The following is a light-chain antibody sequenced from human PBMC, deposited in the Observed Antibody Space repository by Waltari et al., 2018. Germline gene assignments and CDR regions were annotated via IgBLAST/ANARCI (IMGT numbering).Light chain of an antibody. CDR1: SSTIGNNY. CDR3: GTWDSSLTALRVL. Sequence: QSVLTQPPSVSAAPGQKVTISCSGSSSTIGNNYVSWYKQFPGTAPKLLIYEDNKRPSGIPDRFSGSRSGTSATLGITGLQTGDEADYYCGTWDSSLTALRVLFGGGTKLTVL. CDR2: EDN. V-gene: IGLV1-51*02. J-gene: IGLJ2*01.